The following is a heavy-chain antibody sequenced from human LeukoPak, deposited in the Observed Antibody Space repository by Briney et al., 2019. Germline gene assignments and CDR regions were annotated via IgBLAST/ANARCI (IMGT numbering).Heavy chain of an antibody. CDR2: ISGSGGST. J-gene: IGHJ6*04. CDR1: GFSFSIHG. CDR3: AKQYSSSWYGEMDV. Sequence: GGSLTLSCAASGFSFSIHGMGWVRRAPGKGLEWVSAISGSGGSTYYADSVKGRFTISRDNSKNTLYLQMNSLRAEDTAVYYCAKQYSSSWYGEMDVWGKGTTVTVSS. V-gene: IGHV3-23*01. D-gene: IGHD6-13*01.